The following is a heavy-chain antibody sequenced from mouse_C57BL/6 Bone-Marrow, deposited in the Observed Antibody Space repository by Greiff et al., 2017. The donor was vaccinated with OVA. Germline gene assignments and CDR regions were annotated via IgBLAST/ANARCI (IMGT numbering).Heavy chain of an antibody. Sequence: EVQLMESGGGLVKPGGSLKLSCAASGFTFSSYAMSWVRQTPEKRLEWVATISDGGSYTYYPDNVKGRFTISRDNAKNNLYLQMSHLKSEDTAMYYCARWDDYDAAYWGQGTLVTVSA. D-gene: IGHD2-4*01. V-gene: IGHV5-4*01. J-gene: IGHJ3*01. CDR1: GFTFSSYA. CDR3: ARWDDYDAAY. CDR2: ISDGGSYT.